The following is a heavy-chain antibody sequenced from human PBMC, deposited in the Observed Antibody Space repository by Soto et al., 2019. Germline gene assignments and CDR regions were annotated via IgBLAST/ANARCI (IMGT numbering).Heavy chain of an antibody. CDR2: IIPIVTTP. D-gene: IGHD3-3*01. CDR3: ASVGYNFWSRYQYYGMDV. J-gene: IGHJ6*02. CDR1: GGPFSSYA. Sequence: QVRLVQSGAEVKQPGSSVKVSCEASGGPFSSYAVTWVRQAPGQGLEWMGGIIPIVTTPNYAQKFQGRLTNSADKSTSSSYMELSSLRSEDTGVYDGASVGYNFWSRYQYYGMDVWGQGTTVIVSS. V-gene: IGHV1-69*06.